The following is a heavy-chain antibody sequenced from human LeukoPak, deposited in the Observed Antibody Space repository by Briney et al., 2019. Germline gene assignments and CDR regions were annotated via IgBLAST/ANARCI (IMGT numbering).Heavy chain of an antibody. D-gene: IGHD4-17*01. J-gene: IGHJ2*01. CDR3: AKSQYGDYWYFDL. Sequence: GGSLSLSCAASGFTFDDYAMHWVRQAPGKGLEWVSGISWNSGSIGYADSVKGRFTISRDNAKNSLYLQMNSLRAEDTALYYCAKSQYGDYWYFDLWGRGTLVTVSS. V-gene: IGHV3-9*01. CDR1: GFTFDDYA. CDR2: ISWNSGSI.